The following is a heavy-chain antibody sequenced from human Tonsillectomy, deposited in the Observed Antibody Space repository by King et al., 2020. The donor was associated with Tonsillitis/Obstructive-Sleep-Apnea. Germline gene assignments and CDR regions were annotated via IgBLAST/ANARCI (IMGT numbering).Heavy chain of an antibody. V-gene: IGHV1-18*01. Sequence: LQLVQSGAEVKKPGASVKVSCKASGYTFTSYGISWVRQAPGQGLEWMAWISAHNGHTNYAQKLQGRVTMTTDASTSTAYMELRSLRSDDTAVYYCARDSMSHYYDSSAYYTFNYWGQGTLVTVSS. J-gene: IGHJ4*02. CDR2: ISAHNGHT. CDR3: ARDSMSHYYDSSAYYTFNY. D-gene: IGHD3-22*01. CDR1: GYTFTSYG.